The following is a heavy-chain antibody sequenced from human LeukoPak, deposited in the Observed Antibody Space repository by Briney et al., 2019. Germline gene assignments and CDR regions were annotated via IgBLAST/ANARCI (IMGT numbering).Heavy chain of an antibody. V-gene: IGHV3-7*01. CDR3: ARIRGDGSTFEY. Sequence: GGSLRLSCAASGFTFSSYWMSWVRQAPGKGLEWVANIKQDGSEKYYVDSVKGRFTISRDNAKKSLYLQMDSLRAEDTAVYFCARIRGDGSTFEYWGRGTLVTVSS. D-gene: IGHD5-24*01. CDR2: IKQDGSEK. J-gene: IGHJ4*02. CDR1: GFTFSSYW.